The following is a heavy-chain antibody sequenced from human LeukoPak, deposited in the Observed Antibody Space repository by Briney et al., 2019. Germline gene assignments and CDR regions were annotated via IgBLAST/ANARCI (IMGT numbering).Heavy chain of an antibody. J-gene: IGHJ6*03. CDR1: GFTFSSYA. D-gene: IGHD2-2*01. V-gene: IGHV3-23*01. CDR2: IGGSGGST. CDR3: ARAPGYCSSTSCRDYYYYYYMDV. Sequence: AGGSLRLSCAASGFTFSSYAMSWVRQAPGKGLEWVSAIGGSGGSTYYADSVKGRFTISRDNSKNTLYLQMNSLRAEDTAVHYCARAPGYCSSTSCRDYYYYYYMDVWGKGTTVTVSS.